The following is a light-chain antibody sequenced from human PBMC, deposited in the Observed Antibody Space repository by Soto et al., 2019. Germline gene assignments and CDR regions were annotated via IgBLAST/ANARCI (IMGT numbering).Light chain of an antibody. J-gene: IGLJ1*01. CDR2: DVS. CDR1: SSDVGGYNY. V-gene: IGLV2-11*01. Sequence: QSVLTQPRSVSGSPGQSVTISCTGTSSDVGGYNYVSWYQEHPGRAPKLMIYDVSIRPPGVPDRFSGSKSGNTASLTISGLLAEDEADYYCCSYAGTYSSFVFGSGTKV. CDR3: CSYAGTYSSFV.